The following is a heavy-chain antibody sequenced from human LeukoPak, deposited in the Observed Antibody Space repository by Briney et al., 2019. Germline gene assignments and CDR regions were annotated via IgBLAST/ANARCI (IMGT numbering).Heavy chain of an antibody. Sequence: GGSLRLSCAASGFTFSDAWMSWVRQAPGQGLEWVGRIKRGTDGGTTEYAAPVKGRFSISRDDSKNTLYLQMNSLKTEDTAVYYCTTVEGSGAFQYFDYWGQGTLVTVSS. V-gene: IGHV3-15*01. J-gene: IGHJ4*02. CDR2: IKRGTDGGTT. CDR1: GFTFSDAW. CDR3: TTVEGSGAFQYFDY. D-gene: IGHD3-10*01.